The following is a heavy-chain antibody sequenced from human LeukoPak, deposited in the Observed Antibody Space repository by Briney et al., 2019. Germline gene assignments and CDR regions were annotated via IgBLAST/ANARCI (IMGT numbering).Heavy chain of an antibody. D-gene: IGHD3-3*01. V-gene: IGHV3-11*04. J-gene: IGHJ5*02. CDR3: ARVNSWSGYFNWFDP. CDR1: GFTFSDYY. Sequence: GGSLRLSCAASGFTFSDYYMSWIRQAPGKGLEWVSYISSSGSTIYYADSVKGRFAISRDNAKNSLYLQMNSLRAEDTAVYYCARVNSWSGYFNWFDPWGQGTLVTVSS. CDR2: ISSSGSTI.